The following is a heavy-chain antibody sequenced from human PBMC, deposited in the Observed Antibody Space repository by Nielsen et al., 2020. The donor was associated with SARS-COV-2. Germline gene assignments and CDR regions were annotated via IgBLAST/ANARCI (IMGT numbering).Heavy chain of an antibody. V-gene: IGHV3-11*04. CDR2: ISSSASTI. J-gene: IGHJ4*02. CDR1: GFTFSDYY. D-gene: IGHD4-23*01. Sequence: GESLKISCAASGFTFSDYYMSWIRQAPGKGLEWVSYISSSASTIYYADSVKGRFTISRDNAKNSLYLQMNSLRAEDTAVYYCARHQTHGGNSFDFWSQGTLVTVSS. CDR3: ARHQTHGGNSFDF.